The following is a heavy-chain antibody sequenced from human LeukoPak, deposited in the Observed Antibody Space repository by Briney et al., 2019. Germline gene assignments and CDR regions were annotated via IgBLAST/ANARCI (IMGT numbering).Heavy chain of an antibody. CDR3: ARVRLYYYGPFGY. J-gene: IGHJ4*02. Sequence: GGSLRLSCAASGFTFSSYWMHWVRQAPGKGLVWVSRINSDGSSTSYADSVKGRFTISRDNAKNTLYLQMDSLRAEDTAVYYCARVRLYYYGPFGYWGQGTLVTVSS. CDR1: GFTFSSYW. V-gene: IGHV3-74*01. CDR2: INSDGSST. D-gene: IGHD3-10*01.